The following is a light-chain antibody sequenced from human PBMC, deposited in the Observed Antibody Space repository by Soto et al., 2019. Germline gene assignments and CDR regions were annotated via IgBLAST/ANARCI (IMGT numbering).Light chain of an antibody. J-gene: IGKJ2*01. V-gene: IGKV3-20*01. CDR2: DTF. CDR1: QTVSSSY. CDR3: HQYSGPPYT. Sequence: EIVLTQSPGTLSLSPGERVTLSCRASQTVSSSYVGWFQQRPGQAPRLLIYDTFYRATGIPDRFSASGSGTDFTLTISRLEPEDFAVYYCHQYSGPPYTVGQGTKLEI.